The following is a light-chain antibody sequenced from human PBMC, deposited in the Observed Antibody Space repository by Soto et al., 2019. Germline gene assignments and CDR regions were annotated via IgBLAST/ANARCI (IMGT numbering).Light chain of an antibody. Sequence: EIVLTQSPATLSLSPGERATLSCRASQSVSSSYLAWYQQKPGQAPRLLIYGASTRATGIPARFSGSGSGTDFTLTISRLEPEDFAVYYCQQYGSSPTFGQGTRLEI. V-gene: IGKV3-20*01. CDR2: GAS. J-gene: IGKJ5*01. CDR1: QSVSSSY. CDR3: QQYGSSPT.